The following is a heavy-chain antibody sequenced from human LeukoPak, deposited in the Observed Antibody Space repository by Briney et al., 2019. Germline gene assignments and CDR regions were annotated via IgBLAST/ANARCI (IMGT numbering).Heavy chain of an antibody. CDR3: ARGRVMITFGGVIVSHYFDY. V-gene: IGHV4-39*01. CDR1: GGSITSSSYY. D-gene: IGHD3-16*02. J-gene: IGHJ4*02. Sequence: SETLSLTCTVSGGSITSSSYYWGWIRQPPGRGLEWIGSINSSGNIYYSPSLESRVTISVDTSQNQFSLELTSVTAADTAVYYCARGRVMITFGGVIVSHYFDYWGQGTLVTVSS. CDR2: INSSGNI.